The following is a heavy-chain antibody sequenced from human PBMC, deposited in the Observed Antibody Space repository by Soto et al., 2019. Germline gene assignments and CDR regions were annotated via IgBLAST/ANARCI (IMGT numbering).Heavy chain of an antibody. CDR2: IYCSGST. D-gene: IGHD6-13*01. V-gene: IGHV4-59*01. CDR1: GGSISSYY. J-gene: IGHJ4*02. Sequence: SETLSLTCTVSGGSISSYYWSWIRQPPGKGLEWIGYIYCSGSTNYNPSLKSRVTISVDTSKNQFSLKLSSVTAADTAVYYCARDVAAAGPFDYWGQGTLVTVSS. CDR3: ARDVAAAGPFDY.